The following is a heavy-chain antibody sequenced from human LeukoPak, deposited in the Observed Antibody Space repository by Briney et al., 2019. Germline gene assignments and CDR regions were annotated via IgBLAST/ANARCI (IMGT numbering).Heavy chain of an antibody. CDR2: ISGDRT. CDR3: AKRTQGNSGPFDY. J-gene: IGHJ4*02. Sequence: GGSLRLSCAASGFTSSSYAMSWVRQAPGKGLEWVSSISGDRTYYTDSVKGRFTISTDTSKTTLYLQMNSLRAEDTAVYYCAKRTQGNSGPFDYWGQGTLVTVSS. CDR1: GFTSSSYA. D-gene: IGHD4-23*01. V-gene: IGHV3-23*01.